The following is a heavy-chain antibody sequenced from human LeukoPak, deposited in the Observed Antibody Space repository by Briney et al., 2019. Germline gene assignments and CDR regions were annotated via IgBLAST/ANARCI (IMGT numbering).Heavy chain of an antibody. D-gene: IGHD2-21*02. V-gene: IGHV5-51*01. J-gene: IGHJ4*02. CDR1: GYSFTSYW. CDR2: IYPGDSDT. CDR3: ARHSRYCGGDCYSDY. Sequence: GESLKISCKGSGYSFTSYWIGWVRQMPGKGLEWMGIIYPGDSDTRYSPSFQGQVTISADKSISTAYLQWSSLKASDTAMYYCARHSRYCGGDCYSDYWGQGTLVTVSS.